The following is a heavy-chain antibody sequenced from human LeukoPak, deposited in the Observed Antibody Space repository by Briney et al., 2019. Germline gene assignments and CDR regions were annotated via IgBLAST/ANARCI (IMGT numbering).Heavy chain of an antibody. V-gene: IGHV3-30*02. CDR3: AKDYYVWGSYRYPDY. Sequence: GGSLRLSCAASGFTFSGYGMHWVRQAPGKGLEWVAFIRYDGSNKYYADSVKGRFTISRDNSKNTLYLQMNSLRAEDTAVYYCAKDYYVWGSYRYPDYWGQGTLVTVSS. D-gene: IGHD3-16*02. CDR1: GFTFSGYG. CDR2: IRYDGSNK. J-gene: IGHJ4*02.